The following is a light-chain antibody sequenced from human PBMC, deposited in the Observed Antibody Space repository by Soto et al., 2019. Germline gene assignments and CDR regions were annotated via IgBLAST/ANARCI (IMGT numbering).Light chain of an antibody. CDR1: QSVSRN. Sequence: EIVLTQSPATLSVSLGERATLSCTASQSVSRNLAWYQQKPGQAPRLLIYASSTRASGIPDRFSGSRSGPEFTLTINSLQSEDFAIYYCQRYNNWPLTFGGGTKVDIK. CDR3: QRYNNWPLT. V-gene: IGKV3-15*01. J-gene: IGKJ4*01. CDR2: ASS.